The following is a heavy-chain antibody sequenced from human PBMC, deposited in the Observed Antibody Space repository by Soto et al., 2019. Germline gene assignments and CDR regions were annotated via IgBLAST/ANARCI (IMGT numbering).Heavy chain of an antibody. Sequence: GQPMKISCRGSGYSFTSYWIGWVRQMPGKGLEWMGIIYPGDSDTRYSPSFQGQVTISADKSISTAYLQWTSLKASDTAMYYCARSILTGYPRGDAFDIWGQGTMVTVSS. CDR3: ARSILTGYPRGDAFDI. CDR1: GYSFTSYW. D-gene: IGHD3-9*01. J-gene: IGHJ3*02. CDR2: IYPGDSDT. V-gene: IGHV5-51*01.